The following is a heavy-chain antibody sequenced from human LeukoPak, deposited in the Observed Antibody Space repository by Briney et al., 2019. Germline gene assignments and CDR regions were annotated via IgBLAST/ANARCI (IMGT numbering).Heavy chain of an antibody. CDR2: ISSSSSYI. CDR3: ARDYGGSSPFDY. J-gene: IGHJ4*02. V-gene: IGHV3-21*01. CDR1: GFTFSSYA. Sequence: GGSLRLSCAASGFTFSSYAMTWVRQAPGKGLEWVSSISSSSSYIYYADSVKGRFTISRDNAKNSLYLHMNSLRAEDTAVYYCARDYGGSSPFDYWGQGTLVTVSS. D-gene: IGHD4-23*01.